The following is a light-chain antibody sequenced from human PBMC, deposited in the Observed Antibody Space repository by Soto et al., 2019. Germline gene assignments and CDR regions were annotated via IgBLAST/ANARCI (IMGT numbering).Light chain of an antibody. CDR2: DVS. Sequence: QSALTQPASVSGSPGQSITISGTGTSSDVGDYNYVSWYQQHPGKAPKLMIYDVSNRPSGVSNRFSGSKSGNTASLTISGLQAEDEADCYCSSYTRSSVYVFGTGTMVTVL. CDR3: SSYTRSSVYV. V-gene: IGLV2-14*01. J-gene: IGLJ1*01. CDR1: SSDVGDYNY.